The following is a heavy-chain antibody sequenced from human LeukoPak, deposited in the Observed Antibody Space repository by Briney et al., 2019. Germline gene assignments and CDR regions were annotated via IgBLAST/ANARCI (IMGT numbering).Heavy chain of an antibody. J-gene: IGHJ4*02. CDR3: TTYGDYGPGSDY. CDR1: GFTFSGSA. CDR2: IKSKSNSYAT. D-gene: IGHD4-17*01. Sequence: GGSLRLSCAASGFTFSGSAIHWVRKASGKGLEWVGRIKSKSNSYATAFAASVTGRFTISRDDSKNTAYLQMNSLKTEDTAVYYCTTYGDYGPGSDYWGQGTLVSVSP. V-gene: IGHV3-73*01.